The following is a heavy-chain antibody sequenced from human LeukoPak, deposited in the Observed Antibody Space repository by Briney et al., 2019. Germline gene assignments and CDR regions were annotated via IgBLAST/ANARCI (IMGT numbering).Heavy chain of an antibody. CDR3: AITVTSQLLWYLNDAFDI. CDR2: INPNSGGT. Sequence: ASVKVSCKSSGYTFTGYYMHGVRQAPGQGLEWMGWINPNSGGTNYAQKFQGRVTMTRDTSISTAYMELSRLRSDDTAVYYCAITVTSQLLWYLNDAFDIWGQATMVTVSS. J-gene: IGHJ3*02. CDR1: GYTFTGYY. D-gene: IGHD2-2*01. V-gene: IGHV1-2*02.